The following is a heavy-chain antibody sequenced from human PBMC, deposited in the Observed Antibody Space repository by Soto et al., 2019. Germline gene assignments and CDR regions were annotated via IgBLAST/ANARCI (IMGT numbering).Heavy chain of an antibody. V-gene: IGHV3-23*01. CDR3: AKGVSQYTPLALFNY. CDR1: GFTFSSYA. D-gene: IGHD5-18*01. CDR2: ISGSDGRT. J-gene: IGHJ4*01. Sequence: EVQLLESGGGLVRPGGSLRLSCAASGFTFSSYAMSWVRQAPGKGLEWVSIISGSDGRTYSTDSVKGRFTISRDNSRNTAYLQMNSLRLEDTAVYYCAKGVSQYTPLALFNYWGRGTLVTVSS.